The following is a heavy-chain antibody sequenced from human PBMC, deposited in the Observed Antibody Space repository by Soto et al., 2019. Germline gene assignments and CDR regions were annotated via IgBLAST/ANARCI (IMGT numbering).Heavy chain of an antibody. CDR2: IIPILGIA. CDR3: ARNNCFDP. Sequence: QVQLVQSGAEVKKPGSSVKVSGKASGGTFSSYTISWVRQAPGQGLEWMGRIIPILGIANYAQKFQGSVTITADKSTSTAYMELSSLRSEDTAAYYCARNNCFDPWGQGTLVTVSS. CDR1: GGTFSSYT. J-gene: IGHJ5*02. V-gene: IGHV1-69*02.